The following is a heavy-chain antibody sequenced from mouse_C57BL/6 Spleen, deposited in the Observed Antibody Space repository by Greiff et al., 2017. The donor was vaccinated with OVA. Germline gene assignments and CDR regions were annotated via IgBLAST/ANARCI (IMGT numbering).Heavy chain of an antibody. J-gene: IGHJ4*01. CDR1: GYAFSSSW. V-gene: IGHV1-82*01. D-gene: IGHD2-4*01. Sequence: VQLQQSGPELVKPGASVKISCKASGYAFSSSWMNWVKQRPGKGLEWIGRIYPGDGDTNYNGKFKGKATLTADKSSSTAYMQLSSLTSEDSAVYFCARKGGLRRYAMDYWGQGTSVTVSS. CDR2: IYPGDGDT. CDR3: ARKGGLRRYAMDY.